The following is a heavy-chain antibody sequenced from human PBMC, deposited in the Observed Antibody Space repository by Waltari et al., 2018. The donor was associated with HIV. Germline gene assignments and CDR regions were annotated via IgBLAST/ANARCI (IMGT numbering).Heavy chain of an antibody. CDR2: ITPIFGTA. CDR3: ARGDTSSSPLKALDGMDV. CDR1: GGTFSSYA. J-gene: IGHJ6*02. D-gene: IGHD6-6*01. Sequence: QVQLVQSGAEVKKPGSSVKVSCKASGGTFSSYAISWVRQAPGQGLEWMGGITPIFGTANYAQKFQGRVTITADESTSTAYMELSSLRSEGTAVYYCARGDTSSSPLKALDGMDVWGQGTTVTVSS. V-gene: IGHV1-69*12.